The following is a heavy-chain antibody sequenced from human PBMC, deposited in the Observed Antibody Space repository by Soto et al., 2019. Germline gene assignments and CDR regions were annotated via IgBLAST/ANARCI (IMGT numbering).Heavy chain of an antibody. V-gene: IGHV4-30-2*01. D-gene: IGHD4-17*01. Sequence: SETLSLTCALSGASISSGGYSCNWIRQPPGKGLEWIGYIYHSGSTYYNPSLKSRVTISVDRSKNQFSLKLSSVTAADTAVYYCARGMTTVTTFDYWGQGTLVTVSS. CDR2: IYHSGST. CDR1: GASISSGGYS. J-gene: IGHJ4*02. CDR3: ARGMTTVTTFDY.